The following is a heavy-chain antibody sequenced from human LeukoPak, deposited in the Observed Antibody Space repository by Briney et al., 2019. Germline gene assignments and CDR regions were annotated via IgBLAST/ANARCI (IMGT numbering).Heavy chain of an antibody. CDR2: MTSSGRTL. Sequence: GGSLRLSRAASGFTFSDHYMAWLRQAPGKGLEWVSYMTSSGRTLYYGDSVKGRFTISGDKAENSLYMQMNGLRGEDTAVYYCARGTLSMVRGIITVGLDVWGQGTTVTVSS. D-gene: IGHD3-10*01. J-gene: IGHJ6*02. CDR3: ARGTLSMVRGIITVGLDV. V-gene: IGHV3-11*01. CDR1: GFTFSDHY.